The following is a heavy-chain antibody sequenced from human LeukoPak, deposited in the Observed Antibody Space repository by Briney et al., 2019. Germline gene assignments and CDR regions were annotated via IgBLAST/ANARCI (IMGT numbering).Heavy chain of an antibody. D-gene: IGHD2-2*01. J-gene: IGHJ4*02. CDR2: IYYTGST. V-gene: IGHV4-59*12. CDR3: ARLDCGSTSCYVAY. Sequence: SETLSLTCTVSGGSISSYYWSWVRQPPGKGLEWIGTIYYTGSTYYNPSLKSRVTISVDTSKNQFSLKLSSVTAADTAVYYCARLDCGSTSCYVAYWGQGTLVTVSS. CDR1: GGSISSYY.